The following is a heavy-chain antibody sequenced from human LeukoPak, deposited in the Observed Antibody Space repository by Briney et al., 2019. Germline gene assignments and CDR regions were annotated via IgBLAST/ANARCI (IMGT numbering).Heavy chain of an antibody. D-gene: IGHD3-10*01. CDR1: GFTFDDYG. CDR2: INWNGGST. Sequence: GGSLRLSSAASGFTFDDYGMSWVRQAPGKGLEWVSGINWNGGSTGYADSVKGRFTISRDNAKNSLYLQMKSLSAEDTALYYCARAYGSGSYLYYMDVWGKGTTVTVSS. V-gene: IGHV3-20*03. CDR3: ARAYGSGSYLYYMDV. J-gene: IGHJ6*03.